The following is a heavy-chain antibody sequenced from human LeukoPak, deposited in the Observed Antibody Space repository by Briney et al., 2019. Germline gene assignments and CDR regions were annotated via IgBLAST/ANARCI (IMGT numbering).Heavy chain of an antibody. V-gene: IGHV1-18*01. CDR2: ISDYNANT. J-gene: IGHJ4*02. CDR3: ARVGYGAYYLDY. D-gene: IGHD4-17*01. Sequence: ASVKVSCKGSVYTFANYGISWVRQAPGQGLEWMGWISDYNANTNYAQKFQGRVTMTTDTSTTTAYMEMRSLRSDDTAVYYCARVGYGAYYLDYWGQGTLVTVSS. CDR1: VYTFANYG.